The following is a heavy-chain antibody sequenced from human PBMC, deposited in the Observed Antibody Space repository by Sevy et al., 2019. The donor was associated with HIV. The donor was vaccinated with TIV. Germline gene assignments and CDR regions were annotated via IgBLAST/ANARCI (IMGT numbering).Heavy chain of an antibody. V-gene: IGHV1-46*02. J-gene: IGHJ4*02. CDR3: ARGDGTDRCFDY. Sequence: ASVKVSCKASGYTFNNYYIHWVRQAPGQGLQWMGVINPTSSSTYYAQKFQGRVTMTRDTSTSTVSMDLSSLRSEDTAVYYCARGDGTDRCFDYWGQGTLVTVSS. D-gene: IGHD6-13*01. CDR1: GYTFNNYY. CDR2: INPTSSST.